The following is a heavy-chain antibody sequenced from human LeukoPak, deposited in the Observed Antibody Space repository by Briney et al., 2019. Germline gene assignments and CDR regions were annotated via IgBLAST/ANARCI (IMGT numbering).Heavy chain of an antibody. CDR1: GYTFTSYG. CDR2: ISAYNGNT. J-gene: IGHJ4*02. CDR3: ARDPVLNHDYGDSLSFDY. Sequence: SSVKVSCKASGYTFTSYGISWVRQAPGQGLEWMGWISAYNGNTNYAQKLQGRVTMTTDTSTSTAYMELRSLRSDDTAVYYCARDPVLNHDYGDSLSFDYWGQGTLVTVSS. V-gene: IGHV1-18*01. D-gene: IGHD4-17*01.